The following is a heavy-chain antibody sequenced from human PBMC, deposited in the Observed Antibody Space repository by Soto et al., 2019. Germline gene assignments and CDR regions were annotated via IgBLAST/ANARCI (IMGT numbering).Heavy chain of an antibody. D-gene: IGHD5-18*01. V-gene: IGHV4-34*01. CDR3: ARGGSIQLWWRIDY. Sequence: SGTLSLTCAVSGYSIITGFNWAWIRQPPGKGLEWIGEINHSGSTNYNPSLKSRVTISVDTSKNQFSLKLSSVTAADTAVYYCARGGSIQLWWRIDYWGQGTLVTVSS. CDR2: INHSGST. CDR1: GYSIITGFN. J-gene: IGHJ4*02.